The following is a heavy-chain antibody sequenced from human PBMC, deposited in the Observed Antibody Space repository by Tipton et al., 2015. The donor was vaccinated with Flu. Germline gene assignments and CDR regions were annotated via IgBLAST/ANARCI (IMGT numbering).Heavy chain of an antibody. CDR2: IKQDGSEK. D-gene: IGHD3-22*01. V-gene: IGHV3-7*01. Sequence: SLRLSCAASGFTFSSYWMSWVRQAPGKGLEWVANIKQDGSEKCYVDSVKGRFTISRDNAKNSLYLQMNSLRAEDTAVYYCARDRYYYDSSGYSSYFDYWGQGTLVTVSS. J-gene: IGHJ4*02. CDR3: ARDRYYYDSSGYSSYFDY. CDR1: GFTFSSYW.